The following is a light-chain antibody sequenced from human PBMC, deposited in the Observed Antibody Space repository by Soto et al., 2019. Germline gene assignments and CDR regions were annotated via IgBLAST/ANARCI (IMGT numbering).Light chain of an antibody. CDR1: SSDIGGYKY. V-gene: IGLV2-8*01. Sequence: QSALTQPPSASGSPGQSVTISCTGTSSDIGGYKYVSWYQQHPGKAPKLMIYEVTKRPSGVPDRFSGSKSGNTASLTVSGLQADDEADYYCSSYVGGYNVAVVFGGGTKGTVL. J-gene: IGLJ3*02. CDR3: SSYVGGYNVAVV. CDR2: EVT.